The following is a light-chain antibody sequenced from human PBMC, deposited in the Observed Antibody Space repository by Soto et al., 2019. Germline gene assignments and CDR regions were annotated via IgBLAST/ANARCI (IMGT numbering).Light chain of an antibody. V-gene: IGKV1-5*01. J-gene: IGKJ1*01. CDR2: DAS. CDR3: QQYNSYSGT. CDR1: QSISSW. Sequence: DIPLTQSPSTLSASLGYRFTINCRASQSISSWLAWYQQKPGKAPKLLIYDASSLESGVPSRFSGSGSGTEFTLTISSLQPDDSATYYCQQYNSYSGTFGQGTKVDIK.